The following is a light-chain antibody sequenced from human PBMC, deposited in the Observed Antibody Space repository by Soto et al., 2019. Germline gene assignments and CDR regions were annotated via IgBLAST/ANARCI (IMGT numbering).Light chain of an antibody. CDR1: NIGGRS. J-gene: IGLJ3*02. Sequence: SYELTQPPSVSVAPGQTARITCGGSNIGGRSVHWYQQKPGQAPILVVYDDRDRPSGIPERFSGSNSGNTATLTISRVEVRDEADYYCQVWDSSSDHWVFGGGTKVTVL. CDR2: DDR. V-gene: IGLV3-21*02. CDR3: QVWDSSSDHWV.